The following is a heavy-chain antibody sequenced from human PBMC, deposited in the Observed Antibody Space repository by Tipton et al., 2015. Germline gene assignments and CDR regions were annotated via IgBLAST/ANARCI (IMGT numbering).Heavy chain of an antibody. CDR3: ARDICGGGSCLDY. D-gene: IGHD2-21*01. V-gene: IGHV3-33*01. J-gene: IGHJ4*02. Sequence: SLRLSCAASGFTFYTYAMHWVRQAPGKGLEWVAVIWYDGSNIHYTDSVKGRFTISRDNSKNTLYLQMNSLRAEDTAVYYCARDICGGGSCLDYWGQGTLVTFSS. CDR1: GFTFYTYA. CDR2: IWYDGSNI.